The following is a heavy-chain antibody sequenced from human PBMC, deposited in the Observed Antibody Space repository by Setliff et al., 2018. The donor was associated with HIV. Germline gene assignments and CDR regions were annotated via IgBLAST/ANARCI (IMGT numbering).Heavy chain of an antibody. CDR2: IYYSGTT. J-gene: IGHJ3*02. Sequence: KPSETLSLTCTVSGDSISSSTFYWGWIRQPPGNGLEWIGSIYYSGTTYYNPSLKSRVAISVDTSKNQFSLKLSSVTAADTAVYYCARPRLRGSGAFDIWGQGTMVTVSS. V-gene: IGHV4-39*01. D-gene: IGHD2-21*01. CDR3: ARPRLRGSGAFDI. CDR1: GDSISSSTFY.